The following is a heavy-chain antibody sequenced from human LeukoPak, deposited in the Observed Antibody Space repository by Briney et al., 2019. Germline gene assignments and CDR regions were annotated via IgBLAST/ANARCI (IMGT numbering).Heavy chain of an antibody. CDR3: ARQSSTGLAY. D-gene: IGHD1-1*01. J-gene: IGHJ4*02. V-gene: IGHV4-59*01. CDR1: GGSIRGYF. Sequence: PSETLSLTCTVSGGSIRGYFWTWIRQPPGKGLEWIGYIYYSGSTNYNPSLKSRVTIAVDTSKNQFSLRLNSVTAADTAVYYCARQSSTGLAYWGQGTLVTVSS. CDR2: IYYSGST.